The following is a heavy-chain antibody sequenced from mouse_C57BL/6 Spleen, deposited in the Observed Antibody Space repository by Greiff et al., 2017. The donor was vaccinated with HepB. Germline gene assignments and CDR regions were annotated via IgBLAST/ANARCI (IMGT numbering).Heavy chain of an antibody. J-gene: IGHJ3*01. CDR3: AYNYLFAD. CDR2: INPNNGGT. D-gene: IGHD1-3*01. Sequence: VQLQQSGPELVKPGASVKISCKASGYTFTDYYMNWVKQSHGKSLEWIGDINPNNGGTSYNQKFKGKATLTVDKSSSTAYMELRSLTSEDSAVYYCAYNYLFADWGQGTLVTVSA. V-gene: IGHV1-26*01. CDR1: GYTFTDYY.